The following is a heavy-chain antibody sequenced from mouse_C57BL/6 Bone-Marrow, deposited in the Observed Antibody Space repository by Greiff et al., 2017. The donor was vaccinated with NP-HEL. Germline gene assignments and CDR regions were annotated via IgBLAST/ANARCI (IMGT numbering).Heavy chain of an antibody. CDR1: GYTFTSYW. CDR2: IDPNSGGT. J-gene: IGHJ1*03. D-gene: IGHD1-1*01. CDR3: ARSSYWYFDV. V-gene: IGHV1-72*01. Sequence: VKLQQPGAELVKPGASVKLSCKASGYTFTSYWMHWVKQRPGRGLEGIGRIDPNSGGTKYNEKFKSKATLTVDKPSSTAYMQLSSRTSEDSSVYYCARSSYWYFDVWGTGTTVTVSS.